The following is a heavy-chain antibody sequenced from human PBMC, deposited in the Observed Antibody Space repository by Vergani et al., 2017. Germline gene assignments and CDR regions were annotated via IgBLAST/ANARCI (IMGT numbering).Heavy chain of an antibody. CDR2: ISWNSGSI. Sequence: EVQLVESGGGLVQPGRSLRLSCAASGFTFDDYAMHWVRQAPGKGLEWVSGISWNSGSIGYADSVKGRFTISRDNAENSLYLQMNSLRAEDTALYYCAKRSAAGPRFYYYYYMGVWGKGTTVTVSS. D-gene: IGHD6-13*01. CDR3: AKRSAAGPRFYYYYYMGV. CDR1: GFTFDDYA. V-gene: IGHV3-9*01. J-gene: IGHJ6*03.